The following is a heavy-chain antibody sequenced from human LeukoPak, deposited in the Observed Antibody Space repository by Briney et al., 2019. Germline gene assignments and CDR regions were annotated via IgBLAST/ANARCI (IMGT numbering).Heavy chain of an antibody. V-gene: IGHV1-8*01. D-gene: IGHD3-3*01. CDR3: ARGRDTIFGVVNGNWFDP. CDR2: MNPNSGNT. J-gene: IGHJ5*02. Sequence: ASVKVSCKASGCTFTSYDINWVRQATGQGLEWMGWMNPNSGNTGYAQKFQGRVTMTRNTSISTAYMELSSLRSEDTAVYYCARGRDTIFGVVNGNWFDPWGQGTLVTVSS. CDR1: GCTFTSYD.